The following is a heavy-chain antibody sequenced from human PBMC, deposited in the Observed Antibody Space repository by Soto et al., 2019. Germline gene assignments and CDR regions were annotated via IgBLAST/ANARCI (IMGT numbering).Heavy chain of an antibody. CDR1: GFTFSRDE. D-gene: IGHD6-13*01. CDR2: IQNHGYST. CDR3: ASGYDAGCHFGY. Sequence: PGGSLRLSCEASGFTFSRDEMNWVRQAPGKGLEWIAYIQNHGYSTHYADSVKGRFTISRDNAKNTLYLQMSSLTAEDTAIYYCASGYDAGCHFGYWGQGVLVTVSS. J-gene: IGHJ4*02. V-gene: IGHV3-48*03.